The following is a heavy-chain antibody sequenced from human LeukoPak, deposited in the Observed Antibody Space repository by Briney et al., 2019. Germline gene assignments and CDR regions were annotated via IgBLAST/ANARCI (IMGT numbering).Heavy chain of an antibody. D-gene: IGHD2-2*02. CDR2: IWYDGSNN. Sequence: GGSLTLSCAASGFTFSSYGMHWVRQAPDKGLEWVAIIWYDGSNNFYADSVKGRFTISRDNSKNTLYLQMNSLRAEDTAVYYCARDDTVYFDYWGQGTLVTVSS. CDR3: ARDDTVYFDY. CDR1: GFTFSSYG. J-gene: IGHJ4*02. V-gene: IGHV3-33*01.